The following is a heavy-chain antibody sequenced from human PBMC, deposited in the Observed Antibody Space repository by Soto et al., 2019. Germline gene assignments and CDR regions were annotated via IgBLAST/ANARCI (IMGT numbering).Heavy chain of an antibody. V-gene: IGHV4-39*01. D-gene: IGHD3-3*01. CDR3: ARLAILHNWFDP. CDR2: IYYSGST. CDR1: GGSISSSSYY. J-gene: IGHJ5*02. Sequence: SETLSLTCTVSGGSISSSSYYWGWIRQPPGKGLEWIGSIYYSGSTYYNPSLESRVTISVDTSKNQFSLKLSSVTAADTAVYYCARLAILHNWFDPWGQGTLVTVSS.